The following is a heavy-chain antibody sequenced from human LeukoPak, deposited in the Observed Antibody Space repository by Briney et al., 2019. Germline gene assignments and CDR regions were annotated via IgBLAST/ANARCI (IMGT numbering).Heavy chain of an antibody. CDR1: GYSISSGYY. CDR3: ARKSGGWSHDDWYFDL. Sequence: SETLSLTCAVSGYSISSGYYWGWIRQPPGKGLEWIGSIYHSGSTYYNPSLKSRVTISVDASKNQFSLKLSSVTAADTAVYYCARKSGGWSHDDWYFDLWGRGTLVTVSS. D-gene: IGHD6-19*01. V-gene: IGHV4-38-2*01. CDR2: IYHSGST. J-gene: IGHJ2*01.